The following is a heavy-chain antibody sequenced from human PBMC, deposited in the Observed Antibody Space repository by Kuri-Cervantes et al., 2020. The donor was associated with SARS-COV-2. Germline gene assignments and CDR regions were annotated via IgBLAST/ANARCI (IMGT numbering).Heavy chain of an antibody. CDR1: GGSISSYY. D-gene: IGHD6-13*01. J-gene: IGHJ6*02. CDR3: ARDTMSSSSWSRYYYYGMDV. Sequence: GSLRLSCTVSGGSISSYYWSWIRQPPGKGLEWIGYIYYSGSTNYNPSPKSRVTISVDTSKNQFSLKLSSVTAADTAVYYCARDTMSSSSWSRYYYYGMDVWGQGTTVTVSS. V-gene: IGHV4-59*01. CDR2: IYYSGST.